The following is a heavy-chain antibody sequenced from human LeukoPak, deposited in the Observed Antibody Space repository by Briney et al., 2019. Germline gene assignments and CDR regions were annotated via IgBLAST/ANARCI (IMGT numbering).Heavy chain of an antibody. V-gene: IGHV3-48*01. CDR1: GFTFSSYE. D-gene: IGHD5-12*01. CDR2: ISSSSSTI. J-gene: IGHJ3*02. Sequence: PGGSLRLSCAASGFTFSSYEMNWVRQAPGKGLEWVSYISSSSSTIYYADSVKGRFTISRDNAKNSLYLQINSLRAEDTAVYYCARDQGRQWLRPKRSAFDIWGQGTMVTVSS. CDR3: ARDQGRQWLRPKRSAFDI.